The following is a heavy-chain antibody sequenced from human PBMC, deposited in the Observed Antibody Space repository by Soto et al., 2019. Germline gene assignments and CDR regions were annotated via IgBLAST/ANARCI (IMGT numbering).Heavy chain of an antibody. Sequence: SETLSLTCAVYGGSFSGYYWSWIRQPPGKGLEWIGEINHSGSTNYNPSLKSRVTISVDTSKNQFSLKLSSVTAADTALYYCAMANWGFYYGMDVWGKGTTVTVSS. J-gene: IGHJ6*04. CDR3: AMANWGFYYGMDV. CDR2: INHSGST. D-gene: IGHD7-27*01. CDR1: GGSFSGYY. V-gene: IGHV4-34*01.